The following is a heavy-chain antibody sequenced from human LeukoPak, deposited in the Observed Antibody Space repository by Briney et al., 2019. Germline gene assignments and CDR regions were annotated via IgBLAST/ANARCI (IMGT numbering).Heavy chain of an antibody. CDR2: IYYSGST. D-gene: IGHD3-9*01. CDR1: DASIRSCY. J-gene: IGHJ4*02. Sequence: SETLSLTCTVSDASIRSCYWSWIRQPPGKGLEWIGYIYYSGSTNYNPSLKSRVTISVDTSKNQFSLKLSSVTAADTAVYYCARAHYDILTGYPPGAYYFDYWGQGTLVTVSS. CDR3: ARAHYDILTGYPPGAYYFDY. V-gene: IGHV4-59*08.